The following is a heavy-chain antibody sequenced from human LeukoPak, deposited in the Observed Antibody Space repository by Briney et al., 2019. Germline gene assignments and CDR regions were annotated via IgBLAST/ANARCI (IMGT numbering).Heavy chain of an antibody. D-gene: IGHD2-2*01. J-gene: IGHJ4*02. CDR3: ARSRCSTSTSCYYFFFFDS. CDR2: SSGTGYNI. Sequence: ASVKVSCRASGYTFNSYGITWVRQAPGQGLEWMAWSSGTGYNIEYAEKFQERVIMTTDTSTSTAYMELRSLGSDDTAVYYCARSRCSTSTSCYYFFFFDSWGQGTLVTVSS. CDR1: GYTFNSYG. V-gene: IGHV1-18*01.